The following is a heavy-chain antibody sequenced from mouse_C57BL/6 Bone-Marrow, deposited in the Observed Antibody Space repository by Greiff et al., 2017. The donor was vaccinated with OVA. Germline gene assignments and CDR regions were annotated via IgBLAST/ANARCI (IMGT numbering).Heavy chain of an antibody. D-gene: IGHD1-1*01. CDR3: ARSYYGSSSWFAY. J-gene: IGHJ3*01. CDR2: IFPGSGST. V-gene: IGHV1-75*01. Sequence: VQLQQSGPELVKPGASVKISCKASGYTFTDYYINWVKQRPGQGLEWIGWIFPGSGSTYYNEKFKGKATLTVDKSSSTAYMLLSSLTSEDSAVYFCARSYYGSSSWFAYWGQGTLVTVSA. CDR1: GYTFTDYY.